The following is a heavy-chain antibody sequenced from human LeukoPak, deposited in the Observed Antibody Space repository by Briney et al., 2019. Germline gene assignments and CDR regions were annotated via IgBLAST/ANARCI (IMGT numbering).Heavy chain of an antibody. CDR1: VGSISSGGYY. D-gene: IGHD2-21*02. CDR3: AALLGDGSIDY. Sequence: SQTLSLTCTVPVGSISSGGYYWSWIRQHPGKGLEWIGCIYYIGSTCYNPSLKSRVTISEDTSKIQFSLRLSSMTAADTAVYYCAALLGDGSIDYWGQGTLVTVSS. V-gene: IGHV4-31*03. J-gene: IGHJ4*02. CDR2: IYYIGST.